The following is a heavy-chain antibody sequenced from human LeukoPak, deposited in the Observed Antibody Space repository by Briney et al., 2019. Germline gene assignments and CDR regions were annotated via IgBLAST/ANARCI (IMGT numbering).Heavy chain of an antibody. D-gene: IGHD5-12*01. V-gene: IGHV1-69*05. CDR1: GGTFSSYA. CDR2: IIPIFGTA. Sequence: SVKVSCKASGGTFSSYAISWVRQAPGQGLEWMGGIIPIFGTADYAQKFQGRVTITTDESTSTAYMELSSLRSEDTAVYYCASGYDYYFDYWGQGTPVTVSS. J-gene: IGHJ4*02. CDR3: ASGYDYYFDY.